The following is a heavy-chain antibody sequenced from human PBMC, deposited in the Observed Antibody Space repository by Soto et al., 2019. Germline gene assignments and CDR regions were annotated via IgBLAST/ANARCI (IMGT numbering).Heavy chain of an antibody. CDR1: GYTFTSYG. V-gene: IGHV1-18*01. J-gene: IGHJ6*03. Sequence: ASVKVSCKASGYTFTSYGISWVRQAPGQGLEWMGWISAYNGNTNYAQKLQGRVTMTTDTSTSTAYMELRSLRSDDTAVYYCARGNDFWSGYYSLHYYYMDVWGKGTTVTVSS. CDR2: ISAYNGNT. D-gene: IGHD3-3*01. CDR3: ARGNDFWSGYYSLHYYYMDV.